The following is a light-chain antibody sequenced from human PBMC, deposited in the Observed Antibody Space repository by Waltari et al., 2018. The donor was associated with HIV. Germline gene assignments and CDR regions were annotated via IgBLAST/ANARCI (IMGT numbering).Light chain of an antibody. CDR2: KDS. CDR1: ALPKKY. Sequence: SYDLTQTPSVSVSPGQTARINCSRAALPKKYSSWYRQKAGQSPLLLIYKDSERTSGITERTAGTVSGTGATLTITDVQAEDEGDYFGQSTDDERAWVFGGGTKMTVL. V-gene: IGLV3-25*03. CDR3: QSTDDERAWV. J-gene: IGLJ3*02.